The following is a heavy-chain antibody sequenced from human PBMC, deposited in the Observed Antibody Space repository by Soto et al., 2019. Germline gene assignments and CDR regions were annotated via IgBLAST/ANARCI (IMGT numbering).Heavy chain of an antibody. CDR3: AKEWGRVLGAENYWYY. J-gene: IGHJ4*02. CDR1: GFIFSSYA. CDR2: ISGSDSST. D-gene: IGHD2-8*02. V-gene: IGHV3-23*01. Sequence: EVQLLESGGGLVQPGGSLRLSCAASGFIFSSYAMSWVRQAPGKGLEWVSGISGSDSSTYYADSVKGRFTISRDNSKSTLYLQMNSLRAEDTAVYYCAKEWGRVLGAENYWYYWGQGTLVTVSS.